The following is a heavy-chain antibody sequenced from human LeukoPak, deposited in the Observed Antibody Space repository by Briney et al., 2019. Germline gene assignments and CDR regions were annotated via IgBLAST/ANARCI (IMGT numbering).Heavy chain of an antibody. CDR3: TRQHCSGGTCSYVGY. CDR1: GFDFSDFY. CDR2: IRTKPNSYTT. J-gene: IGHJ4*02. V-gene: IGHV3-73*01. Sequence: PGGSLRLFCAASGFDFSDFYMHWVRQASGRGLEWVGLIRTKPNSYTTVYAASVKGRFTISRDDSKNTAYLQMNSLKAEDTAVYYCTRQHCSGGTCSYVGYWGQGTLVTVSS. D-gene: IGHD2-15*01.